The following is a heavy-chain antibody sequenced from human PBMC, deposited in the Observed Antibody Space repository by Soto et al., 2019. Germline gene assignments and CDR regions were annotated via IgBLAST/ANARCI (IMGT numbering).Heavy chain of an antibody. CDR1: GFSLSDLF. V-gene: IGHV3-72*01. Sequence: EVQLVESGGDLVQPGGSLRLSCAASGFSLSDLFIDWVRQAPGKGLEWVGRTKDKAYSYTTEYAASMKGRFTISRDESRNSLYLQMSSLKPEDRGVYYCASIRGVFGYWGQGTLVTVSS. CDR2: TKDKAYSYTT. J-gene: IGHJ4*02. D-gene: IGHD3-10*01. CDR3: ASIRGVFGY.